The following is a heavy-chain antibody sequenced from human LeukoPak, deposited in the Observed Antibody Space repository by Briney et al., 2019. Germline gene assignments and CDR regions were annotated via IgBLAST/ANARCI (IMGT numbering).Heavy chain of an antibody. Sequence: ASVKVSYKASGYTFTSYDINWVREATGQGLEWMRWMNPNSGNTGYALKFQGRVTLTRNTSINTAYMELTSLRVEDTAVYYCARLSLQIFDAFDIWGQGTVVTVSS. CDR3: ARLSLQIFDAFDI. V-gene: IGHV1-8*03. J-gene: IGHJ3*02. CDR1: GYTFTSYD. CDR2: MNPNSGNT. D-gene: IGHD5-24*01.